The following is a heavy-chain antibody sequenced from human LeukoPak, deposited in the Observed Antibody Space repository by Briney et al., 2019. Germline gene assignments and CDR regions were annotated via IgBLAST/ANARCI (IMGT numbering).Heavy chain of an antibody. V-gene: IGHV4-34*01. CDR1: GGSFSGYY. D-gene: IGHD3-10*01. CDR2: IDHSGST. Sequence: SETLSLTCAVYGGSFSGYYWSWIRQPPGKGLEWIGEIDHSGSTNYNPSLKSRVTISVDTSKNQFSLKLSSVTAADTAVYYCARGGRWFRFNYYYYYMDVWGKGTTVTVSS. J-gene: IGHJ6*03. CDR3: ARGGRWFRFNYYYYYMDV.